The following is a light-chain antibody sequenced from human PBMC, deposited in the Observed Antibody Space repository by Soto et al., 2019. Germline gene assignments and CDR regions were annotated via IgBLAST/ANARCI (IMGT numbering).Light chain of an antibody. Sequence: TPSVGNRAMSPGRSATRSCRASQSISSTFFAWYQQQPGHAPRLLIYDASNKPTGIPARFSGSGSGTYFTLTISRLEHEDVAVYYCQQRTNWLTFGGGTKVDIK. CDR1: QSISSTF. J-gene: IGKJ4*01. V-gene: IGKV3D-20*02. CDR3: QQRTNWLT. CDR2: DAS.